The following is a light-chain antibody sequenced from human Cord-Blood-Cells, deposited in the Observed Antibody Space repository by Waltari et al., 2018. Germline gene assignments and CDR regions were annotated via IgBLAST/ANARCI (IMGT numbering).Light chain of an antibody. CDR1: SIDVGGSTH. CDR3: SSYTSSSTWV. V-gene: IGLV2-14*01. CDR2: DVS. J-gene: IGLJ3*02. Sequence: QSALTQPASVSVSPGQSITISCTGTSIDVGGSTHGPWYQQHPGKAPKLMIYDVSKRPSGVSNRFSGSKSGNTASLTISGLQAEDEADYYCSSYTSSSTWVFGGGTKLTVL.